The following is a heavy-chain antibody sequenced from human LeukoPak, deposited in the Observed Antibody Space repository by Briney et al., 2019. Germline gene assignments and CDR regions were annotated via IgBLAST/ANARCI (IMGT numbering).Heavy chain of an antibody. CDR2: ISGYNGNT. V-gene: IGHV1-18*01. J-gene: IGHJ4*02. CDR1: GYTFTSYG. D-gene: IGHD3-10*01. Sequence: GASVKVSCKASGYTFTSYGISWVRQAPGQGLEWMGWISGYNGNTKYAQKLQGRVTMTTDTSTRTAYMELRSLRSGDTAVYYCARVLHMAGYYFDYWGQGTLVTVSS. CDR3: ARVLHMAGYYFDY.